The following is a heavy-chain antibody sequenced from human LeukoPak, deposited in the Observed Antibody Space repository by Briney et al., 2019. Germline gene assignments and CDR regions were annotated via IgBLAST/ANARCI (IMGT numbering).Heavy chain of an antibody. D-gene: IGHD3-10*01. CDR2: ISSSSSYI. CDR3: ARDPGGSGSYAFDI. V-gene: IGHV3-21*01. Sequence: GGSLRLSCAASGXTFSSYSMNWVRQAPGKGLEWVSSISSSSSYIYYADSVKGRFTISRDNAKNSLYLQMNSLRAEDTAVYYCARDPGGSGSYAFDIWGQGIMVTVSS. CDR1: GXTFSSYS. J-gene: IGHJ3*02.